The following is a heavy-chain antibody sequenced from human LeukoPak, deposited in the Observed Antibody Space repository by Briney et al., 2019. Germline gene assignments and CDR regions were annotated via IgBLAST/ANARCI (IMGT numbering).Heavy chain of an antibody. J-gene: IGHJ3*02. CDR1: GVTVSSSF. D-gene: IGHD5-18*01. CDR3: AGIQFWSWRAFDI. Sequence: GGPLRLSCEASGVTVSSSFMSWVRKAPGKGLERVSIIYGGGSTYYPASVEGQFTSSRDNSKNTLYLQLDSLRADDTAVYYCAGIQFWSWRAFDIWGQGTTVTVSS. V-gene: IGHV3-53*01. CDR2: IYGGGST.